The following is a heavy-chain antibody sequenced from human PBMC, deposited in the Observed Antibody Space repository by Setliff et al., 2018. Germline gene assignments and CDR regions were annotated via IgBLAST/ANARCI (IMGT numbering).Heavy chain of an antibody. Sequence: ASVKVSCKASGHIFSSYGISWVRQAPGQGLEWMGWINPISGGANYAQKFQGRVTLTRDTSISTGYMELNSLRSDDTAVYYCARIAEYDTLDIWGQGTMVTVS. CDR3: ARIAEYDTLDI. J-gene: IGHJ3*02. V-gene: IGHV1-2*02. CDR1: GHIFSSYG. CDR2: INPISGGA.